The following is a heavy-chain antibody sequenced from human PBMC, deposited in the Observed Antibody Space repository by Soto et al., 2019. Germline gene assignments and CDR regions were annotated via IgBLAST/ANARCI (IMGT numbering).Heavy chain of an antibody. CDR2: ISYDGRNK. Sequence: QVQLVESGGGVVQPGRSLRLSCAASGFSLNDYGMHWVRQPPGKGLEWVADISYDGRNKYYTDSVRGRFTISRDISKGTLYLQMNSLRPEDTAVYSCAKSNRGAYDTPDFWGQGTPVTVSP. CDR1: GFSLNDYG. D-gene: IGHD3-22*01. CDR3: AKSNRGAYDTPDF. J-gene: IGHJ4*02. V-gene: IGHV3-30*18.